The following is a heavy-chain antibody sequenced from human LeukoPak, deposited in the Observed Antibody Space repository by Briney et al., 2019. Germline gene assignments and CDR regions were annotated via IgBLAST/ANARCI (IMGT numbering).Heavy chain of an antibody. J-gene: IGHJ4*02. Sequence: GRSLRLSCAASGFTFSSYGMNWVRQAPGKGLEWVSYISSGSRTTYYADSVKGRFTISRDNAKNSLYLQMNSLRDEDTAVYYCAREKWDSFDYWGQGTLVTVSS. D-gene: IGHD1-26*01. CDR2: ISSGSRTT. CDR1: GFTFSSYG. V-gene: IGHV3-48*02. CDR3: AREKWDSFDY.